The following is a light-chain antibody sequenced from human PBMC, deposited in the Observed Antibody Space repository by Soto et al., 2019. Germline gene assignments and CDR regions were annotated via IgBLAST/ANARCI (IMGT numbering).Light chain of an antibody. CDR1: ASNIGSNS. Sequence: QSVLTKPPSVSGPPGQTVTITCSGSASNIGSNSVKWYQQFPGAAPKALIYSNALRPSGIPNRFSGSRSGTSASLASSGLQPEDEADYYCAVWDDRLTGVFGPGNNVTVL. CDR2: SNA. J-gene: IGLJ1*01. CDR3: AVWDDRLTGV. V-gene: IGLV1-44*01.